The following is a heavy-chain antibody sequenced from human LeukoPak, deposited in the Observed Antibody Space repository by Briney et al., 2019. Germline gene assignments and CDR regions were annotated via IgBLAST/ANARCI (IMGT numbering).Heavy chain of an antibody. Sequence: GGSLRLSCAASGFTFSSYEMNWVRQAPGKGLEWVSYISSSGSTIYYADSVKGRFTISRDNAKNSLYLQMNSLRAEDTALYYCAKAPGEGGILTGPDYWGQGTLVTVSS. CDR3: AKAPGEGGILTGPDY. CDR2: ISSSGSTI. J-gene: IGHJ4*02. D-gene: IGHD3-9*01. V-gene: IGHV3-48*03. CDR1: GFTFSSYE.